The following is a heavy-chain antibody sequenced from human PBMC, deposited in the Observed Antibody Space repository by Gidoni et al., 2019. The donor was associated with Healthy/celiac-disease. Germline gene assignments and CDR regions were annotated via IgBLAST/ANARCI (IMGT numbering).Heavy chain of an antibody. V-gene: IGHV3-33*01. Sequence: QVQLVESGGGVVQPGRSLRLSCAASGFTFSSYGMHWVRQAPGKGLEWVAVIWYDGSNKYYADSVKGRFTISRDNSKNTLYLQMNSLRAEDTAVYYCARGGTSRDGYNFDDPAFDYWGQGTLVTVSS. CDR2: IWYDGSNK. J-gene: IGHJ4*02. D-gene: IGHD5-12*01. CDR3: ARGGTSRDGYNFDDPAFDY. CDR1: GFTFSSYG.